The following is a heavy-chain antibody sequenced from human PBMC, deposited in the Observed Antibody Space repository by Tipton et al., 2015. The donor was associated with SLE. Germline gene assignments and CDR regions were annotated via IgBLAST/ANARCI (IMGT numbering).Heavy chain of an antibody. Sequence: TLSLTCTVSGGPISSSSYYWGWIRQPPGKGLEWIGSIYYSGSTYYNPSLKSRVTISVDTSKNQFSLKLSSVTAADTAVYYCARDGGEAAAGTGAFDIWGQGTMVTVSS. D-gene: IGHD6-13*01. CDR2: IYYSGST. J-gene: IGHJ3*02. CDR3: ARDGGEAAAGTGAFDI. CDR1: GGPISSSSYY. V-gene: IGHV4-39*07.